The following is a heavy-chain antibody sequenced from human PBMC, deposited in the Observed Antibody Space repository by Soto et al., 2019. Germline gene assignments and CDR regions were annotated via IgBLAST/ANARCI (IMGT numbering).Heavy chain of an antibody. Sequence: ASVKVSCKASGYTFTGYYMHWVRQAPGQGLEWMGWINPNSGGTNYAQKFQGRVTMTRDTSISTAYMELSRLRSDDTAVYYCARFKRTDYDILTGYSDYWGQGALVTVSS. CDR3: ARFKRTDYDILTGYSDY. CDR1: GYTFTGYY. V-gene: IGHV1-2*02. D-gene: IGHD3-9*01. CDR2: INPNSGGT. J-gene: IGHJ4*02.